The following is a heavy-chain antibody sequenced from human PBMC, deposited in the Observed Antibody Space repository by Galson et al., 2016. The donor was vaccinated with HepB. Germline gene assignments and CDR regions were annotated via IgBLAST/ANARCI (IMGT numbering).Heavy chain of an antibody. Sequence: SLRLSCAASGFTFSGSALHWVRQAPGKGLEWVSRTNNDGTSTTYADSVKGRFTISRDNTKNTLYLHMDTLRPEDTALYYCARGPGSFFDYWGQGTLVTVSS. CDR2: TNNDGTST. CDR1: GFTFSGSA. V-gene: IGHV3-74*01. J-gene: IGHJ4*02. CDR3: ARGPGSFFDY. D-gene: IGHD1-26*01.